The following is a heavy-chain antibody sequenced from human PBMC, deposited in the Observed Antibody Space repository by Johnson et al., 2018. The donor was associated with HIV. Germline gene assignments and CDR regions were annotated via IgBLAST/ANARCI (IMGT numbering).Heavy chain of an antibody. Sequence: QVQLVESGGGVVQPGRSLRLSCAASGFTFSSYAVHWVRQAPGKGLEWVAIISYDGSNKYYADSVKGRFTISRDNSKNTLYLQMNSLRAEDTAVYYCAKVPGGGIVRWDIWGQGTMVTVSP. V-gene: IGHV3-30-3*01. CDR2: ISYDGSNK. CDR1: GFTFSSYA. J-gene: IGHJ3*02. CDR3: AKVPGGGIVRWDI. D-gene: IGHD1-1*01.